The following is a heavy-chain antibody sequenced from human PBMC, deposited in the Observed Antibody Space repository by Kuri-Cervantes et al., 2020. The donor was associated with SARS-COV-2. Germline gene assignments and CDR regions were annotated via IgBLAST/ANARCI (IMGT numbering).Heavy chain of an antibody. D-gene: IGHD2-2*01. Sequence: ASVKVSCKGSGYRFTNYAISWVRQAPGQGLEWMGRISTHTGNTNYAQKFQDRVTLTADTSTSTAYMELSSLRSEDTAVYYCARASSCSSTSCLTFDPWGQGTLVTVSS. CDR2: ISTHTGNT. CDR3: ARASSCSSTSCLTFDP. CDR1: GYRFTNYA. J-gene: IGHJ5*02. V-gene: IGHV1-18*01.